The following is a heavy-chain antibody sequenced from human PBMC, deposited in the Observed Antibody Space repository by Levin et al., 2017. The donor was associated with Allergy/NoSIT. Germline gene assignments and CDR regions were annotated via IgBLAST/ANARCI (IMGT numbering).Heavy chain of an antibody. CDR3: LTVIAGDMDV. D-gene: IGHD6-13*01. CDR1: GFTFNSYY. J-gene: IGHJ6*02. V-gene: IGHV3-23*01. CDR2: ISNSGAGT. Sequence: GGSLRLSCAASGFTFNSYYMTWVRQAPGKGLEWVSTISNSGAGTYYADSAKGRFTISRDNSKSTLFLQMNSLRAEDTAIYYCLTVIAGDMDVWGRGTTVTVSS.